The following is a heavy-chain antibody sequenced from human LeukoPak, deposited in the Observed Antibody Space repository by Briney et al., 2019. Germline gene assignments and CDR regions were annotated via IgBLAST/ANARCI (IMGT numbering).Heavy chain of an antibody. J-gene: IGHJ4*02. V-gene: IGHV3-21*01. Sequence: GGSLRLSCAASGFTFSSYSMNWVRQAPGKGLEWVSSISSSSSYIYYADSVKGRFTISRDNTKNSLYLQMNSLRAEDTAVYYCVRGAGFITDYWGPGTLVTVSS. CDR2: ISSSSSYI. CDR3: VRGAGFITDY. D-gene: IGHD3-9*01. CDR1: GFTFSSYS.